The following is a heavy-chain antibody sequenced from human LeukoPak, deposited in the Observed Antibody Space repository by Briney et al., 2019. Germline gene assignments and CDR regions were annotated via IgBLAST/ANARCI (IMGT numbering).Heavy chain of an antibody. CDR3: ARSTYCSGGSCSHNWFDP. V-gene: IGHV4-34*01. CDR2: INHSGST. Sequence: SETLSLTCAVYGGSFSGYYWSWIRQPPGKGLEWIGEINHSGSTNYNPSLKSRVTISVDTSKNQFSLKLSSVTAADTAVYYCARSTYCSGGSCSHNWFDPWGQGTLVTVSS. CDR1: GGSFSGYY. D-gene: IGHD2-15*01. J-gene: IGHJ5*02.